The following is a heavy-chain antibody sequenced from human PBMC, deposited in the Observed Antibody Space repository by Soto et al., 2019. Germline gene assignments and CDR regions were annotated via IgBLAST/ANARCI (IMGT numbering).Heavy chain of an antibody. CDR2: INAGNGNT. CDR3: ARERIAAAGDGMDV. J-gene: IGHJ6*02. CDR1: GYTCTSYA. V-gene: IGHV1-3*01. D-gene: IGHD6-13*01. Sequence: ASVKVSCKASGYTCTSYAMHWVLQAPGQSLEWMGWINAGNGNTKYSQKFQGRVTITRDTSASTAYMELSSLRSEDTAVYYCARERIAAAGDGMDVWGQGTTVTVSS.